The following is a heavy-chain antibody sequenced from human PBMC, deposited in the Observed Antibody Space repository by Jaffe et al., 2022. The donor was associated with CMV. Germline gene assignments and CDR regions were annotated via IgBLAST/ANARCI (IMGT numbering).Heavy chain of an antibody. CDR3: ARAGSSGSVDY. CDR2: LNQGGNDK. Sequence: EVQVVESGGDLVQPGGSLRLSCAPSGFTFSSYWMGWLRQVPGEGLEWVAILNQGGNDKYYVDSVKGRFTISRDNAKNSLYLQMNSLRVEDTALYYCARAGSSGSVDYWGQGTLVTVSS. J-gene: IGHJ4*02. D-gene: IGHD3-22*01. V-gene: IGHV3-7*01. CDR1: GFTFSSYW.